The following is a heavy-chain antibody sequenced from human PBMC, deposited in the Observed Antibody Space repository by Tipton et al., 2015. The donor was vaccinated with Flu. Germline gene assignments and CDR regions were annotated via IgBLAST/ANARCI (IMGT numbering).Heavy chain of an antibody. V-gene: IGHV4-31*03. CDR1: GVSLGTSGYY. CDR3: ARQPSYETFGLFLPGWFDP. Sequence: TLSLTCSVSGVSLGTSGYYWSWIRQLPGKGLEWIGYIFYSGSLYYNPSVMGRAQISIDTSRNEVSLRLTSVSVADTAVYYCARQPSYETFGLFLPGWFDPWGQGTLVTVSS. J-gene: IGHJ5*02. CDR2: IFYSGSL. D-gene: IGHD3/OR15-3a*01.